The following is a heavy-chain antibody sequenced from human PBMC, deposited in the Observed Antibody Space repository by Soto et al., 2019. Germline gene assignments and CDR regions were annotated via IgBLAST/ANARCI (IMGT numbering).Heavy chain of an antibody. CDR1: GFSLTTRGVA. V-gene: IGHV2-5*02. CDR2: IYWDDDE. CDR3: AHRPRGFSYYFDY. J-gene: IGHJ4*02. Sequence: QITLKESGPTLVKPTQTLTLTCTFSGFSLTTRGVAVGWIRQPPGKALEWLALIYWDDDEGYSPSLKSRLTITQDTSKNQVVLRMTNMDPVDTATYYCAHRPRGFSYYFDYWGQGTLVTVSS. D-gene: IGHD3-10*01.